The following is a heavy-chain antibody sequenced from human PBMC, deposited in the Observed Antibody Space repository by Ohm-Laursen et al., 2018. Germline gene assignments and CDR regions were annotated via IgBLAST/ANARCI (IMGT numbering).Heavy chain of an antibody. Sequence: TRSLTCAVSGDSINNDFWGWIRQPAEKGLEWIGRIYTSGGTDYNPSLESGLTMSTDTSKHHFSLKLASLTAADTAVYYCERENRGYINSGYYLDYWGQGSLVPVSS. CDR1: GDSINNDF. CDR2: IYTSGGT. J-gene: IGHJ4*02. D-gene: IGHD3-22*01. CDR3: ERENRGYINSGYYLDY. V-gene: IGHV4-4*07.